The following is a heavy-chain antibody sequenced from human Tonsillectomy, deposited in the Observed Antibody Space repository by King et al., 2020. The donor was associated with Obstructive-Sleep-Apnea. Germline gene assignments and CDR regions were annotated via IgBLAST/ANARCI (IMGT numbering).Heavy chain of an antibody. J-gene: IGHJ3*01. CDR2: IFGGGGST. CDR1: GFTFGSYA. D-gene: IGHD4-17*01. V-gene: IGHV3-23*04. CDR3: GRDTNGDYVGAFDF. Sequence: VQLVESGGGLVQPGGSLRLSCAASGFTFGSYAMTWVRQTPGKGLAWVSSIFGGGGSTSYADSVKGRFTISRDNSKNTLYLQMNSLRAEDTAVYYCGRDTNGDYVGAFDFWGQGTTVTVTS.